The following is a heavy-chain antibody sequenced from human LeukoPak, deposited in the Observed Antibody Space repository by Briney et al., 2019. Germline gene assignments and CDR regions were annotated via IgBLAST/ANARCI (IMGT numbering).Heavy chain of an antibody. J-gene: IGHJ4*02. CDR3: ARSGGGYYDSSGDCPY. CDR2: IWCDGSNK. D-gene: IGHD3-22*01. Sequence: GGSLRLSCAASGFSFSSYAMSWVRQAPGKGLEWVAVIWCDGSNKYYADSVKGRFTISRDNSKNTLYLQMNSLRAEDTAVYYCARSGGGYYDSSGDCPYWGQGTLVTVSS. V-gene: IGHV3-33*08. CDR1: GFSFSSYA.